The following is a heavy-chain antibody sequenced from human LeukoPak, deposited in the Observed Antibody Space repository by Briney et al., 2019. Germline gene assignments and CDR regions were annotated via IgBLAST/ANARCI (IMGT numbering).Heavy chain of an antibody. V-gene: IGHV3-23*01. CDR3: ARGGSCSGATCYSPLYYYFYYMDV. CDR1: GFTFSSYA. Sequence: GGSLRLSCAASGFTFSSYAMSWVRQAPGKGLEWVSAISGSGGSTYYADSVKGRFTISRDNSKNTLYLQMNSLTAEDTGVYFCARGGSCSGATCYSPLYYYFYYMDVWGKGTTVTVSS. D-gene: IGHD2-15*01. J-gene: IGHJ6*03. CDR2: ISGSGGST.